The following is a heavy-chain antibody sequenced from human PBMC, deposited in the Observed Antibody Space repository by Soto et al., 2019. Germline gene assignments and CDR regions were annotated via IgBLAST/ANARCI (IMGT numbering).Heavy chain of an antibody. Sequence: LGESLKISCKGSGYSFTSYWIGWVRQMPGKGLEWMGIIYPGDSDTRYSPSFQGQVTISADKSISTAYLQWSSLKASDTAMYYCARHFSPPGLRFLEWLPSRDYYYYYGMDVWGQGTTVTVSS. CDR1: GYSFTSYW. CDR2: IYPGDSDT. J-gene: IGHJ6*02. D-gene: IGHD3-3*01. V-gene: IGHV5-51*01. CDR3: ARHFSPPGLRFLEWLPSRDYYYYYGMDV.